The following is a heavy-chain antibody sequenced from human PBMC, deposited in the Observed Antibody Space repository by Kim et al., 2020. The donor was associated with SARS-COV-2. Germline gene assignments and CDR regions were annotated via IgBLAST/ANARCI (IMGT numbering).Heavy chain of an antibody. V-gene: IGHV4-34*01. D-gene: IGHD6-13*01. Sequence: STNANPSLKSRVTISVNTAKNQCSMKQSSVTAADTAVYYCARGRIAAAGRWGQGTLVTVSS. CDR2: ST. CDR3: ARGRIAAAGR. J-gene: IGHJ1*01.